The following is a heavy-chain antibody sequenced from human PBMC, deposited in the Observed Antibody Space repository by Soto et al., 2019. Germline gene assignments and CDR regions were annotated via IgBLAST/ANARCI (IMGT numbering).Heavy chain of an antibody. CDR2: IYPGDHET. CDR3: ARSPRSSPYFDY. Sequence: PGESLKISCQSSGYTFSNFCIGWVRQLPGKGLEWMGIIYPGDHETRYSPSFHGKVTISADRSINTAYLQWNSLEASDTAFYFCARSPRSSPYFDYWGQGALVTVSS. V-gene: IGHV5-51*01. D-gene: IGHD6-13*01. J-gene: IGHJ4*02. CDR1: GYTFSNFC.